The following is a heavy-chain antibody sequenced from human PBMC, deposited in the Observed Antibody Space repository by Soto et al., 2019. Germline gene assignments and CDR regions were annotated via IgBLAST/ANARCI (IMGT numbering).Heavy chain of an antibody. D-gene: IGHD3-10*02. V-gene: IGHV3-9*01. J-gene: IGHJ4*02. Sequence: GGSLRLSCAASGFTFDDYAMHWVRQAPGKGLEWVSGISWNSGSIGYADSVKGRFTISRDNAKNSLYLQMNSLRAEDTALYYCAKDFLFGVPAYVFDYWGQGTLVTVSS. CDR3: AKDFLFGVPAYVFDY. CDR2: ISWNSGSI. CDR1: GFTFDDYA.